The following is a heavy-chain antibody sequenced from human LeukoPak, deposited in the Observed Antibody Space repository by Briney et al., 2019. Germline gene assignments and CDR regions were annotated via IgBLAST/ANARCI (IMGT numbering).Heavy chain of an antibody. CDR2: IYTSGST. V-gene: IGHV4-4*07. D-gene: IGHD3-22*01. CDR1: GGSLSSYY. CDR3: ARLNYYDSSGYYLGYYFDY. Sequence: SETLSLTCTVSGGSLSSYYWSWIRQPAGKGLEWIGRIYTSGSTNYNPSLKSRVTMSVDTSKNQFSLKLSSVTAADTAVYYCARLNYYDSSGYYLGYYFDYWGQGTLVTVSS. J-gene: IGHJ4*02.